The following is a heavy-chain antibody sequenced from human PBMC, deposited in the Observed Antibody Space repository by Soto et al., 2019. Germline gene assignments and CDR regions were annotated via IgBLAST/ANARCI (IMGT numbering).Heavy chain of an antibody. D-gene: IGHD3-9*01. V-gene: IGHV2-26*01. CDR1: GFSLSNARMG. Sequence: GSGPTLVNPTETLTLTCTVSGFSLSNARMGVSWIRQPPGKALEWLAHIFSNDEKSYSTSLKSRLTISKDTSKSQVVLTMTNMDPVDTATYYCARIKTGYSLYYFDCWGQGTLVTVSS. J-gene: IGHJ4*02. CDR2: IFSNDEK. CDR3: ARIKTGYSLYYFDC.